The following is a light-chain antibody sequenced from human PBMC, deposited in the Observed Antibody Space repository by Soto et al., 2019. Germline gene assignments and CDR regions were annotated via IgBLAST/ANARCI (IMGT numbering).Light chain of an antibody. CDR1: QSVFDY. V-gene: IGKV3-11*01. Sequence: PGTLALHSGQIASLSRKSSQSVFDYIAWYQQNPGQAPRLLIYEASIRATGVQARFSGSGSGTDFTLTISSWGPEDFAVYYCQERSNLQPLRLGRGTKVEIK. CDR3: QERSNLQPLR. J-gene: IGKJ2*03. CDR2: EAS.